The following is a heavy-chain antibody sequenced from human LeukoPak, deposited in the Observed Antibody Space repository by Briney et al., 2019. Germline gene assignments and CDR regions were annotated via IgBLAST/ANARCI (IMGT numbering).Heavy chain of an antibody. Sequence: GGSLRLSCAASGFTFSSYWMNWVRQAPGKGLDWVSLISWDGTRIYYADSVKGRFTISRDNSKNSLYLQMNSLRTEDTALYYCARAPYGNYGTLDYWGQGTLVTVSS. CDR3: ARAPYGNYGTLDY. D-gene: IGHD4-11*01. V-gene: IGHV3-43*01. J-gene: IGHJ4*02. CDR2: ISWDGTRI. CDR1: GFTFSSYW.